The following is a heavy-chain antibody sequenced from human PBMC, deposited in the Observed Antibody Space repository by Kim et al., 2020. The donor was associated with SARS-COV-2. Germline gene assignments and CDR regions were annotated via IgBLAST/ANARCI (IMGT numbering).Heavy chain of an antibody. Sequence: VKGRFTISSDNAKNTLYLQMESLRDEDTAAYYWARAWRYYGSGSYIYFDYWGQGTLVTVSS. CDR3: ARAWRYYGSGSYIYFDY. V-gene: IGHV3-11*04. D-gene: IGHD3-10*01. J-gene: IGHJ4*02.